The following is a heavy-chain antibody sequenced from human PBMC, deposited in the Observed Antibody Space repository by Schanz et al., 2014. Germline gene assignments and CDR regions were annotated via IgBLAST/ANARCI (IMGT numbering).Heavy chain of an antibody. CDR3: AKVWKDHRIAGRPGWSDGMDV. CDR1: AFALNNYD. V-gene: IGHV3-23*04. J-gene: IGHJ6*02. Sequence: EVQLVESGGDLVKPGGSLRLSCAASAFALNNYDMTWVRQAPGKGLEWVSCIRGSGGSTLYADSVQGRFTISRDDSKNMLYLQMNSLRAEDTAVYYCAKVWKDHRIAGRPGWSDGMDVWGQGTTVTVSS. CDR2: IRGSGGST. D-gene: IGHD6-6*01.